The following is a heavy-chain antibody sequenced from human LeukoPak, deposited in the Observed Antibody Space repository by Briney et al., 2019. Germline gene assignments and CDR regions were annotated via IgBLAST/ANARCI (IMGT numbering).Heavy chain of an antibody. CDR2: INSDGSST. Sequence: GGSLRLSCAASGFTFSSYWMHWVRQAPGKGLVWVSRINSDGSSTSYADSVKGRFTISRDNAKNTLYLQMNSLRAEDTAVYYCRTYYYYYYMDVWGKGTTVTASS. V-gene: IGHV3-74*01. J-gene: IGHJ6*03. CDR3: RTYYYYYYMDV. CDR1: GFTFSSYW.